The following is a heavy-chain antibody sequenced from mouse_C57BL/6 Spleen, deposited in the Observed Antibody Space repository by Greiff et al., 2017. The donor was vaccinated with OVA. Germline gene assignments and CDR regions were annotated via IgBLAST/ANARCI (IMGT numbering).Heavy chain of an antibody. J-gene: IGHJ2*01. CDR2: IYPGDGDT. V-gene: IGHV1-80*01. CDR3: AREGLGHYFDY. D-gene: IGHD4-1*01. Sequence: QVTLKVSGAELVKPGASVKISCKASGYAFSSYWMNWVKQRPGKGLEWIGQIYPGDGDTNYNGKFKGKATLTADKSSSTAYMQLSSLTSEDSAVYFCAREGLGHYFDYWGQGTTLTVSS. CDR1: GYAFSSYW.